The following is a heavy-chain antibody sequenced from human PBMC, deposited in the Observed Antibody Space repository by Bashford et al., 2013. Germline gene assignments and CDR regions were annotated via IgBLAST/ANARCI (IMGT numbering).Heavy chain of an antibody. D-gene: IGHD6-6*01. CDR1: GFTFSSYA. Sequence: GGSLRLSCAASGFTFSSYAMHWVRQAPGKGLEWVAVISYDGSNKYYADSVKGRFTISRDNSKNTLYLQMNSLRAEDTAVYYCARASIAARLYAFDIVGAKGQWVTVSS. J-gene: IGHJ3*02. CDR3: ARASIAARLYAFDI. V-gene: IGHV3-30-3*01. CDR2: ISYDGSNK.